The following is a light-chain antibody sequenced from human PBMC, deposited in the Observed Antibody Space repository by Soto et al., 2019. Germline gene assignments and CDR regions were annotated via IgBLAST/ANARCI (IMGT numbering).Light chain of an antibody. CDR3: QSYDSSVTLRV. CDR1: ISNIGAGYD. CDR2: GNS. J-gene: IGLJ1*01. Sequence: QSVLTQPPSVSGAPGQRVTISCTGSISNIGAGYDVHWYQQLPGTAPKLLIYGNSNRPSGVPHRFSGSKSGTSASLAITGLQADDEADYYCQSYDSSVTLRVFGTGTKLTVL. V-gene: IGLV1-40*01.